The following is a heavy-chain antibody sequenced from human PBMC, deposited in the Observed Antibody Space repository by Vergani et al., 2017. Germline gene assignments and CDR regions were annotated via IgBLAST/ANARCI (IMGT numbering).Heavy chain of an antibody. CDR3: ARDRGDWRYSRYFYNYYMDV. J-gene: IGHJ6*03. CDR2: ISYDGSNK. V-gene: IGHV3-30-3*01. D-gene: IGHD2-8*02. Sequence: QVQLVESGGGVVQPGRSLRLSCAASGFTFSSYAMHWVRQAPGKGLEWVAVISYDGSNKYYADSVKGRFTISRVNSKNTLYLQMNSLRAEDTAVYYCARDRGDWRYSRYFYNYYMDVWGKGTTVTVSS. CDR1: GFTFSSYA.